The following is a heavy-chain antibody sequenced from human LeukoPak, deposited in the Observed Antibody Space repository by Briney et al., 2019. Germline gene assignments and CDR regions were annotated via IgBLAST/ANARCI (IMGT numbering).Heavy chain of an antibody. V-gene: IGHV1-24*01. D-gene: IGHD3-16*01. Sequence: GASVKVSCKVSGYTLTELSMHWVRQAPGKGLEWMGGFDPEDGETIYAQKFQGRVTMTEDTSTDTAYMELSSLRSEDTAVYYCATKGGSNWRYAFDIWGQGTMVTVSS. CDR2: FDPEDGET. CDR3: ATKGGSNWRYAFDI. J-gene: IGHJ3*02. CDR1: GYTLTELS.